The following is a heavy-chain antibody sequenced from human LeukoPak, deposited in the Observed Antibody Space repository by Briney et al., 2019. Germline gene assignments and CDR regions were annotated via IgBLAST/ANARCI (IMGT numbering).Heavy chain of an antibody. CDR1: GYTFTSYG. CDR3: ARETSGSYYTAYYYMDV. J-gene: IGHJ6*03. Sequence: GASVKVFCKASGYTFTSYGISWVRQAPGQGLEWMGWISAYNGNTNYAQKLQGRVTMTTDTSTSTAYMELRSLRSDDTAVYYCARETSGSYYTAYYYMDVWGKGTTVTISS. D-gene: IGHD3-10*01. V-gene: IGHV1-18*01. CDR2: ISAYNGNT.